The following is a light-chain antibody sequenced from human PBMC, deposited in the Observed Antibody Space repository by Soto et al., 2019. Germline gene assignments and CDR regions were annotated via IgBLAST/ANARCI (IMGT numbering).Light chain of an antibody. Sequence: EIVMTQSPLSLPVTPGEPASISCRSSQSLLHSSGSNFLDWYLQEPGQSPQLLIYLGSNRAAGVLDRFRGSGLEQDFTPKISRVGAEDVWVYYCKAVLQPSLHFGGGTRVEIK. CDR1: QSLLHSSGSNF. CDR2: LGS. CDR3: KAVLQPSLH. J-gene: IGKJ4*01. V-gene: IGKV2-28*01.